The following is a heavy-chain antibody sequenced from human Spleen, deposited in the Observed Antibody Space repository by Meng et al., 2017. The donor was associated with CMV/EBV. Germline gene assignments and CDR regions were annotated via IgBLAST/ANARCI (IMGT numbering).Heavy chain of an antibody. J-gene: IGHJ4*02. D-gene: IGHD1-26*01. CDR1: GDSFLMYW. Sequence: GESLNISCKGSGDSFLMYWIVWVRQMPGKGLEWMGVIYPGDSDTRYSPSFQGQVTISADMSINTAYLQWSSLKASDTAMYYCARGVTVGATNTFDYWGQGTLVTVSS. CDR3: ARGVTVGATNTFDY. CDR2: IYPGDSDT. V-gene: IGHV5-51*01.